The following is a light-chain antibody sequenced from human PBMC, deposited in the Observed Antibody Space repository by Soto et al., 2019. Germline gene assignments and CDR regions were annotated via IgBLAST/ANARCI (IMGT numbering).Light chain of an antibody. Sequence: TVLTQSPGTLSLSPGERATLSCRASQSVSNYLAWYQQKPGQAPRLLIYDASNRATGIPARFSGSGSGTEFTFTISSLQSEDFAVYYCQQYNNWPGTFGQGTKVDIK. CDR2: DAS. V-gene: IGKV3-15*01. J-gene: IGKJ1*01. CDR1: QSVSNY. CDR3: QQYNNWPGT.